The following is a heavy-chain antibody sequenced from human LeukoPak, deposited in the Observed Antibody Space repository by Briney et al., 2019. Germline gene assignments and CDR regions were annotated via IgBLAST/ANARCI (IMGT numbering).Heavy chain of an antibody. V-gene: IGHV4-39*01. Sequence: SETLSLTCTVSGGSISSSSYYWGWIRQPPGKGLEWIGSIYYSGSTYYNPSLKRRVTISVDTSKNQFSLKLSSVTAADTAVYYWAKLGSGYYHRFDYRGQGTLVTVSS. CDR2: IYYSGST. CDR3: AKLGSGYYHRFDY. CDR1: GGSISSSSYY. J-gene: IGHJ4*02. D-gene: IGHD3-22*01.